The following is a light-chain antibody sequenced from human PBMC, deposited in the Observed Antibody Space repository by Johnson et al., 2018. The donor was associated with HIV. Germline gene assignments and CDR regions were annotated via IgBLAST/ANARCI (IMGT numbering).Light chain of an antibody. CDR3: GTCDSSLSAGCYV. CDR2: ENN. Sequence: QSVLTQPPSVSAAPGQKVTISCSGSSSNIGNNYVSWYQQLPGTAPKLLIYENNKRPSGIPDRSSGSKSGTSATLGITGFTNWGEGVYYCGTCDSSLSAGCYVFGTGTKVTVL. J-gene: IGLJ1*01. CDR1: SSNIGNNY. V-gene: IGLV1-51*02.